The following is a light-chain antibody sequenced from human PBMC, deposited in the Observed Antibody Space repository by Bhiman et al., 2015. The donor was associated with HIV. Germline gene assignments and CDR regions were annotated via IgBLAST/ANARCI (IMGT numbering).Light chain of an antibody. Sequence: QSALTQPASVSGSPGQSITISCTGTSSDVGDYNYVSWYQQHPGKAPKVMIYDVSKRPSGVSNRFSGSKSANTASLTISRLQAEDEADYYCCSYADSYTSLYVFGTETKVTVL. CDR3: CSYADSYTSLYV. CDR2: DVS. V-gene: IGLV2-14*01. CDR1: SSDVGDYNY. J-gene: IGLJ1*01.